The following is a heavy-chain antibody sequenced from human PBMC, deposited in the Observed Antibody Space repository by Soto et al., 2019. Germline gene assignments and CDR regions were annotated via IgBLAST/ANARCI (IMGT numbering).Heavy chain of an antibody. CDR1: DDNFSRYS. J-gene: IGHJ5*01. Sequence: PGESLSVSCKASDDNFSRYSIRWVRQMAGKGLEWIGLIYPGNSLTRHSPSFQAQATITADKASSTDYIQWKSLTASHNAMCFSARLDDLDWGSKDGFNSWGQGALVTVSS. CDR2: IYPGNSLT. D-gene: IGHD3-16*01. V-gene: IGHV5-51*01. CDR3: ARLDDLDWGSKDGFNS.